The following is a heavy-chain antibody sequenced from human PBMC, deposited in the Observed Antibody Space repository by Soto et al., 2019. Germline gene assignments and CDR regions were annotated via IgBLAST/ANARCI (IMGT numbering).Heavy chain of an antibody. V-gene: IGHV3-74*01. CDR2: INSDGSST. J-gene: IGHJ2*01. CDR3: ARDRRYSSGWYRFDWYFDL. CDR1: GFTFSSYW. D-gene: IGHD6-19*01. Sequence: GGSLRLSCAASGFTFSSYWMHWVRQAPGKGLVWVSRINSDGSSTSYADSVKGRFTISRDNAKNTLYLQMNSLRAEDTAVYYCARDRRYSSGWYRFDWYFDLWGRGTLVTVSS.